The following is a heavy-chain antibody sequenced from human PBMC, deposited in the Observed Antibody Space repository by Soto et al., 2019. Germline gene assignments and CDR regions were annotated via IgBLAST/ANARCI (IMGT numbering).Heavy chain of an antibody. V-gene: IGHV3-23*01. CDR2: ISATGGSA. D-gene: IGHD5-12*01. CDR1: GFTFSNYA. CDR3: VGEGRGSFDF. J-gene: IGHJ3*01. Sequence: DVQLLESGGGLVRPGGSLRLSCAASGFTFSNYAMNWVRQGPGKGLEWVSVISATGGSAYYADSVQGRFAISRDNSKNTLYLQMNSLSAEETAIYYCVGEGRGSFDFWGRGTMVTVSS.